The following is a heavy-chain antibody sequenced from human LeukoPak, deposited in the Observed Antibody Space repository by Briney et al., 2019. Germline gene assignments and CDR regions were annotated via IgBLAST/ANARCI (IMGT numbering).Heavy chain of an antibody. CDR2: TKQDGSEK. Sequence: PGGSLRLSCAAPGFAFSNFWMSWVRQAPGKGLEWVASTKQDGSEKYYMDSVKGRFTISRDNAKKSLYLQMSSLRAEDSSVYYCARERSVYFDSWGQGTLVTVST. CDR3: ARERSVYFDS. CDR1: GFAFSNFW. V-gene: IGHV3-7*01. J-gene: IGHJ4*02. D-gene: IGHD6-19*01.